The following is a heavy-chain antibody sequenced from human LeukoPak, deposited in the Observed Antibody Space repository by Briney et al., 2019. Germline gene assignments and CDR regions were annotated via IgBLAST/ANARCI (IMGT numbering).Heavy chain of an antibody. CDR1: GGSITNYF. D-gene: IGHD6-13*01. CDR3: AIHAPERQLAESWCDP. Sequence: ASETLSLTCAVSGGSITNYFWSWIRQPPGKGLDWIGYISDSGSTYYNPSLQCRFTISVDVSKSQFSLRLSSVTAADTAVYYCAIHAPERQLAESWCDPWGQGTLVTVSS. J-gene: IGHJ5*02. CDR2: ISDSGST. V-gene: IGHV4-59*08.